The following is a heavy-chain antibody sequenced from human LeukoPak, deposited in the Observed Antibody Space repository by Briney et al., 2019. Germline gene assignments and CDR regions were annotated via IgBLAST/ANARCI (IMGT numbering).Heavy chain of an antibody. CDR2: INHSGST. CDR1: GGSFSGYY. D-gene: IGHD6-13*01. CDR3: ARVAGQQRLVRPFDY. Sequence: SETLSLTCAVYGGSFSGYYWSWIRQPPGKGLEWIGEINHSGSTNYNPSLKSRVTISVDTSKNQFSLKLSSVTAADTAVYYCARVAGQQRLVRPFDYWGQGTLVTVSS. V-gene: IGHV4-34*01. J-gene: IGHJ4*02.